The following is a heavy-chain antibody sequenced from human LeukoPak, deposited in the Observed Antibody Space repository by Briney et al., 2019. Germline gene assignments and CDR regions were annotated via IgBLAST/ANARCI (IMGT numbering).Heavy chain of an antibody. CDR1: GFTFSSYG. CDR3: AKDPHTAMVQNWFDP. J-gene: IGHJ5*02. V-gene: IGHV3-33*06. CDR2: IWYDGGNK. Sequence: SGGSLRLSCAASGFTFSSYGMHWVRQAPGKGLEWVAVIWYDGGNKYYADSVKGRFTISRDNSKNTLYLQMNSLRAEDTAVYYCAKDPHTAMVQNWFDPWGQGTLVTVSS. D-gene: IGHD5-18*01.